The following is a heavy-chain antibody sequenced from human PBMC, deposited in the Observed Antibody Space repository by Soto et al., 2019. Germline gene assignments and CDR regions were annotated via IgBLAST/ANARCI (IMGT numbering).Heavy chain of an antibody. CDR2: IDPNGGDT. CDR1: EYTFTSYL. Sequence: LVQSGSQVQKPGASVKLSCKTSEYTFTSYLLHWVRQAPGQGLEWMGVIDPNGGDTNYAQIFKGRVSMTRDTPTKPAYLELIGLTSGDTAVYFCAKDGDLSMAGSIRTEYNWFDSWGQGTLVIVSS. J-gene: IGHJ5*01. V-gene: IGHV1-46*01. D-gene: IGHD1-26*01. CDR3: AKDGDLSMAGSIRTEYNWFDS.